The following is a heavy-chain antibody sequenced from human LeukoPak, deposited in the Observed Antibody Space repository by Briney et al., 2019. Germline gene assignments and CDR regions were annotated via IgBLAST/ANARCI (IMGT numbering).Heavy chain of an antibody. D-gene: IGHD2-2*02. CDR3: AKNRVPTAITPDS. CDR1: GFTFSSYG. CDR2: IPFDGSNK. Sequence: GGSLRLSCAASGFTFSSYGMHWVRQAPGKGREWVAVIPFDGSNKYYTDSVKGRFTISRDNPKNTLYLQMNSLGPEDTAVYYCAKNRVPTAITPDSWGQGTLVTVSS. J-gene: IGHJ5*01. V-gene: IGHV3-30*18.